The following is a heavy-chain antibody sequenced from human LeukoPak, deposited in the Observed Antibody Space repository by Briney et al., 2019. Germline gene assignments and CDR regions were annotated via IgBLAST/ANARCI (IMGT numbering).Heavy chain of an antibody. J-gene: IGHJ3*02. CDR2: INHSGST. V-gene: IGHV4-34*01. D-gene: IGHD2-2*01. CDR1: GGSFSGYY. Sequence: SETLSLTCAVYGGSFSGYYWGWIRQPPGKGLEWIGEINHSGSTNYNPSLKSRVTISVDTSKNQFSLKLSSVTAADTAVYYCATRLFWGYQRRYVADFDIWGQGTMVTVSS. CDR3: ATRLFWGYQRRYVADFDI.